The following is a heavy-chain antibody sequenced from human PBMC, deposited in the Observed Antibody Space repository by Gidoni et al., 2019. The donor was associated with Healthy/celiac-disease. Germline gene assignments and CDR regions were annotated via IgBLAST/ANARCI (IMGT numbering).Heavy chain of an antibody. J-gene: IGHJ6*04. D-gene: IGHD6-19*01. CDR1: GFTFSSYG. CDR2: ISYDGINQ. CDR3: AKDRLGSRYV. V-gene: IGHV3-30*18. Sequence: HVQLVESGGGVVQPGRSLRLSCAASGFTFSSYGMHWVRQAPVTGLEWVAVISYDGINQYYADSVKGRFTISRDNSKNTLYLQMNSLRAEDTAVYYCAKDRLGSRYVWGKGTTVTVSS.